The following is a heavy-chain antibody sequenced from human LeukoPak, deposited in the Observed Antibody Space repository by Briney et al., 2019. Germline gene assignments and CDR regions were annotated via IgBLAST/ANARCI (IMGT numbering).Heavy chain of an antibody. J-gene: IGHJ6*02. CDR1: GYTFTGYY. CDR3: ARVTGLRYRFTVTLPGGGMDV. Sequence: ASVKVSCKASGYTFTGYYMHWVRQAPGQGLEWMGWINPNSGGTNYAQKFQGRVTMTRDTSISTAYMELSRLRSDDTAVYYCARVTGLRYRFTVTLPGGGMDVWGQGTTVTVSS. D-gene: IGHD4-17*01. CDR2: INPNSGGT. V-gene: IGHV1-2*02.